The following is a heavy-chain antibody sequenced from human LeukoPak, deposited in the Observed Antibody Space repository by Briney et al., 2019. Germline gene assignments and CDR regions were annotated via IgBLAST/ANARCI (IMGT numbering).Heavy chain of an antibody. V-gene: IGHV4-4*07. Sequence: PSETLSLTCTASGGSISSYYWSWIRQPAGKGLEWIGRIYTSGSTNYNPSLKSRVTMSVDTSKNQFSLKLSSVTAADTAVYYCARASRVTAPHNWFDPWGQGTLVTVSS. CDR1: GGSISSYY. CDR2: IYTSGST. D-gene: IGHD2-21*02. CDR3: ARASRVTAPHNWFDP. J-gene: IGHJ5*02.